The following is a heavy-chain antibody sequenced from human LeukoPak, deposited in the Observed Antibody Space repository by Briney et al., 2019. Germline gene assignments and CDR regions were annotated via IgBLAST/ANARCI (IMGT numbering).Heavy chain of an antibody. D-gene: IGHD6-19*01. V-gene: IGHV4-59*08. J-gene: IGHJ4*02. Sequence: SETQSLTCTVSGGSISSYYWSWIRQPPGKGLEWIGYIYYSGSTNYNPSLKSRVTISVDTSKNQFSLKLSSVTAADTAVYYCARRTGGVSGWSWVFDYWGQGTLVTVSS. CDR3: ARRTGGVSGWSWVFDY. CDR2: IYYSGST. CDR1: GGSISSYY.